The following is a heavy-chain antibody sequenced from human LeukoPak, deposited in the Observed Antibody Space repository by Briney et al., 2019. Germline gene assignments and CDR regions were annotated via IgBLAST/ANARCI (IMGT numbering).Heavy chain of an antibody. V-gene: IGHV3-23*01. CDR2: ISGSGGST. CDR3: AKEWSYYGSGSYWNNWFDP. CDR1: GFTFSSYA. J-gene: IGHJ5*02. D-gene: IGHD3-10*01. Sequence: GGSLRLSCAASGFTFSSYAMSWVRQAPGKGLEWVSAISGSGGSTYYADSVKGRFTISRDNSKNTLYLQMNSLRAEDTAVYYCAKEWSYYGSGSYWNNWFDPWGQGTLVTVSS.